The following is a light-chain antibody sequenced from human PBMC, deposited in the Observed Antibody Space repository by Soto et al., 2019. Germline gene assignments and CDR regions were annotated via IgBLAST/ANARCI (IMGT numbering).Light chain of an antibody. J-gene: IGLJ1*01. CDR2: GNS. Sequence: QSVLTQPPPVSGAPGQRGTISCTGGSSKIGAGYDVHWYQQLPGKAPKLLIYGNSNRPSGVPDRFSGSKSGTSASLAITGLQAEDEADYYCQSYDSSLSAYVFGTGTKVTVL. V-gene: IGLV1-40*01. CDR1: SSKIGAGYD. CDR3: QSYDSSLSAYV.